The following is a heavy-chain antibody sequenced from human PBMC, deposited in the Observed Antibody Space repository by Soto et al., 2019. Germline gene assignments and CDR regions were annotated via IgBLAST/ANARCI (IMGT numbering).Heavy chain of an antibody. V-gene: IGHV1-69*02. CDR2: IIPILGIA. CDR3: AILVGATTSEGMDV. CDR1: GGTFSSYT. J-gene: IGHJ6*02. Sequence: QVQLVQSGAEVKKPGSSVKVSCKASGGTFSSYTISWVRQAPGPGLEWMGRIIPILGIANYAQKFQGRVTITADKSTSTAYMELSSLRSEDTAVYYCAILVGATTSEGMDVWGQGTTVTVSS. D-gene: IGHD1-26*01.